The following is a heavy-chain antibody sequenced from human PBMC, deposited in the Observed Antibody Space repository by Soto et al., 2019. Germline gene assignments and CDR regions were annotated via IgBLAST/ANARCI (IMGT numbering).Heavy chain of an antibody. CDR2: IIPIFGTA. Sequence: SVKVSCKASGGTFSSYAISWVRQAPGQGLEWMGGIIPIFGTANYAQKFQGRVTITADKSTSTAYMELSSLRSEDTAVYYCAAFGYYHDSSGYSAFDIWGQGTMVRVSS. CDR1: GGTFSSYA. J-gene: IGHJ3*02. D-gene: IGHD3-22*01. CDR3: AAFGYYHDSSGYSAFDI. V-gene: IGHV1-69*06.